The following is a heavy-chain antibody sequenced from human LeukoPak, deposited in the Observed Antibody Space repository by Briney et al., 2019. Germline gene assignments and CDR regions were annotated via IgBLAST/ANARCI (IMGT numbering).Heavy chain of an antibody. CDR1: VYTFTRYD. D-gene: IGHD2-15*01. CDR3: ARVVQALRTLYCSGGSCKFDP. J-gene: IGHJ5*02. CDR2: LNTTSGDT. Sequence: GASVKVSCKASVYTFTRYDINWVRQAPGHGLEWMGWLNTTSGDTGSAQKFPGRVTTTRNTSLRIASMERSSVRSEETARYYSARVVQALRTLYCSGGSCKFDPWGQESLVTVSS. V-gene: IGHV1-8*03.